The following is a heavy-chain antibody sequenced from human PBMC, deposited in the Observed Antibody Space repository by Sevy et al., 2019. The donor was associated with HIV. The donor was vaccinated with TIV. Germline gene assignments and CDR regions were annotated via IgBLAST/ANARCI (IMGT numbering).Heavy chain of an antibody. CDR3: ARGRRRSQQFVPFDD. CDR1: GFSFSSYS. V-gene: IGHV3-21*01. Sequence: GGSLRLSCAASGFSFSSYSMNWVRQAPGKGLEWVSSISGSTTFIYYSDSVKGRFTISRDNAKKSLFLQMNSLRGEDTAVYFCARGRRRSQQFVPFDDWGQGTLVTVSS. D-gene: IGHD6-13*01. CDR2: ISGSTTFI. J-gene: IGHJ4*02.